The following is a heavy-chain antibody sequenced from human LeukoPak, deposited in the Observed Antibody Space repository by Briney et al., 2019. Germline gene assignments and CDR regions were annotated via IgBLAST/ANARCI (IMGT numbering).Heavy chain of an antibody. CDR1: GFTFSSNS. CDR3: ARGAGSGRNHFDY. CDR2: ISSRGSTI. V-gene: IGHV3-48*01. D-gene: IGHD6-19*01. J-gene: IGHJ4*01. Sequence: GGSLRLSCATSGFTFSSNSMNWVRQAPGKGLEWISYISSRGSTIYYADSVKGRFTISRDNATNSLYLQMNSLRAEDTAVYYCARGAGSGRNHFDYWGQEPWSPSPQ.